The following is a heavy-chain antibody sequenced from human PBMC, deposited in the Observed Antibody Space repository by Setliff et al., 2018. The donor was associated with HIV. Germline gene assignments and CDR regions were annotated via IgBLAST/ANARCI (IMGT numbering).Heavy chain of an antibody. J-gene: IGHJ6*03. CDR1: GGSISSSSYY. V-gene: IGHV4-39*01. D-gene: IGHD3-3*01. Sequence: PSETLSLTCTVPGGSISSSSYYWGWIRQPPGKGLEWIGSIYYSGRTYYNPSLKSRVTISVDTSKKQFSLKLSSVTAADTAVYYCARLREGYNFWSGYSYYYYYMDVWGKGTTVTVSS. CDR3: ARLREGYNFWSGYSYYYYYMDV. CDR2: IYYSGRT.